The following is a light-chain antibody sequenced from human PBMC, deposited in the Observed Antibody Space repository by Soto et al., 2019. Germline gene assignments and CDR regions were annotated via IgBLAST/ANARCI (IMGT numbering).Light chain of an antibody. CDR2: GAS. CDR3: QQYGSSVYT. Sequence: EIVLTQSPGTLSLSPGERATLSCRARQSFSSSYLAWYQQKPGQAPRLLIYGASSRATGIPDRFSGSGSVTDFTLTISRLEPEDCAVYYCQQYGSSVYTFGQGTKLEIK. CDR1: QSFSSSY. J-gene: IGKJ2*01. V-gene: IGKV3-20*01.